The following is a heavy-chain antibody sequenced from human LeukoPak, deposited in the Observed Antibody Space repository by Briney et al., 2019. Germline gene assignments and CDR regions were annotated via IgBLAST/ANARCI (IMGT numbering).Heavy chain of an antibody. J-gene: IGHJ6*03. CDR2: IYHNGRT. CDR3: ARPVAARPGGYYYYYMDV. Sequence: SETLSLTCSVSGFSITSGYYWGWVRQPPGKGLEWIGSIYHNGRTYSNPSLKSRVTISVDTSKNQFSLRLTSVTAADTAVYYCARPVAARPGGYYYYYMDVWGKGTTVTVSS. V-gene: IGHV4-38-2*02. CDR1: GFSITSGYY. D-gene: IGHD6-6*01.